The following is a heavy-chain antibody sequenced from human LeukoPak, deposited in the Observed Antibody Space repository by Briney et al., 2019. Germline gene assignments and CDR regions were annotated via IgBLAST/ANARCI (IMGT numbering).Heavy chain of an antibody. J-gene: IGHJ4*02. CDR3: ASTERCSTTCPLDY. CDR2: INHSGST. Sequence: SETLSLTCAVYGGSLRGYYWSWIRQPPGKGLEWIGEINHSGSTNYNPSLKSRVTISLDTSMKKFSLKLNSVTAADTAVYYCASTERCSTTCPLDYWGQGTLVTVSS. CDR1: GGSLRGYY. D-gene: IGHD2-2*01. V-gene: IGHV4-34*01.